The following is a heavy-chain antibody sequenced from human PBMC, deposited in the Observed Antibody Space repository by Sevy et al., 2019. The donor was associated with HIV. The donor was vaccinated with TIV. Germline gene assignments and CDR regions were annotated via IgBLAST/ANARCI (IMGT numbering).Heavy chain of an antibody. CDR3: AGQGPVHYAMDV. J-gene: IGHJ6*02. V-gene: IGHV1-18*04. CDR2: LSADNGNT. CDR1: GYTFTSYG. Sequence: ASVKVSCKASGYTFTSYGISWVRQAPGQGLEWMGWLSADNGNTNYAQKLQDRVTMTTDTSTSTAYMELRRLRSDDTAVYYCAGQGPVHYAMDVWGQGTTVTVSS.